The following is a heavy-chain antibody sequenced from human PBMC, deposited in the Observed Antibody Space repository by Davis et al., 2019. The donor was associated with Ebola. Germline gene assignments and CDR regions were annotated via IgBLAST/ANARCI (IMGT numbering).Heavy chain of an antibody. V-gene: IGHV1-18*01. J-gene: IGHJ4*02. D-gene: IGHD3-10*01. CDR1: GYTFNRFG. CDR2: ISAYNGNT. Sequence: ASVKVSCKASGYTFNRFGISWVRQAPGQGLEWMGWISAYNGNTNYAQKLQGRVTMTTDTSTNTAYLDLRNLKSGDTAVYYCARVWLTSGYVGYFDFWGQGTLVTVSS. CDR3: ARVWLTSGYVGYFDF.